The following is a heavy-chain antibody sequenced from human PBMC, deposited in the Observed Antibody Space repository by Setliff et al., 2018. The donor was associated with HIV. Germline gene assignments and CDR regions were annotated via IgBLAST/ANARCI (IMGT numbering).Heavy chain of an antibody. J-gene: IGHJ5*02. D-gene: IGHD3-3*01. CDR1: GGSINSNNYY. V-gene: IGHV4-39*01. CDR2: IYYSGST. Sequence: PSETLSLTCTVSGGSINSNNYYWGWIRQPPGKGLEWIGNIYYSGSTYYNPSLKSRVTISADTSKNQFSLKLSSVTAADTAVYYCARPRGGFGTYYNFWSGYAPQHNWFDPWGQGTLVTVSS. CDR3: ARPRGGFGTYYNFWSGYAPQHNWFDP.